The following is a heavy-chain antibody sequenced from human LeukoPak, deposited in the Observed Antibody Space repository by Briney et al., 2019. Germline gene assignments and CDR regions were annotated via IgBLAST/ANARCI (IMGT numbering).Heavy chain of an antibody. D-gene: IGHD4-17*01. CDR1: GGSFSGYY. CDR2: INHSGST. Sequence: PSETLSLTCAVYGGSFSGYYWSWIRQPPGKGLEWIGEINHSGSTNYNPSLKSRVTISVDTSKNQFSLKLSSVTAADTAVYYCARTYGDRDYWGQGTLVTVSS. V-gene: IGHV4-34*01. J-gene: IGHJ4*02. CDR3: ARTYGDRDY.